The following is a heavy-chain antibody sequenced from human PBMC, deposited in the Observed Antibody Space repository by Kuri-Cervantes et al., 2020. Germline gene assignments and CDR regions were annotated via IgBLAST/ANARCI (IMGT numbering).Heavy chain of an antibody. V-gene: IGHV1-3*01. CDR1: GYAFTSYA. J-gene: IGHJ4*02. CDR3: ARDRNHLTKTGTTIHDY. Sequence: ASVKVSCKASGYAFTSYAMHWVRQAPGQRLEWMGWINAGNGNTKYSQKFQGRVTITTDTSTSTAYMELRSLRSDDTAVYYCARDRNHLTKTGTTIHDYWGQGTLVTVSS. CDR2: INAGNGNT. D-gene: IGHD1-7*01.